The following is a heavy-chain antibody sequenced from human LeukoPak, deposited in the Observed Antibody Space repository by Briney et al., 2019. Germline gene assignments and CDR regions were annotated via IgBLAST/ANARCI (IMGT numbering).Heavy chain of an antibody. Sequence: GGSLRLSCAASGFTFSNYGMHWVRQAPGKGLDWVAIISYDGTNKYYADSVKGRFTISRDNSKNTLYLQMNSLRAKDTAVYYCAKGIDSSGYWADYWGQGTLVTVSS. CDR2: ISYDGTNK. D-gene: IGHD3-22*01. J-gene: IGHJ4*02. CDR3: AKGIDSSGYWADY. CDR1: GFTFSNYG. V-gene: IGHV3-30*18.